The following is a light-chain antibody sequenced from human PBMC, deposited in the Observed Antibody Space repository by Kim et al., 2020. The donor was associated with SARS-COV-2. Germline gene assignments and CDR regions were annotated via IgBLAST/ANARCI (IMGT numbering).Light chain of an antibody. CDR3: QQSYSTPPT. V-gene: IGKV1-39*01. Sequence: ASVGDRVTITCRASQSINSFLNWYQQKPGKAPKLLIDAASSLQSGVPSRFSGSGSGTDFTLTISSLQPEDFATYYCQQSYSTPPTFGEGTKVDIK. CDR1: QSINSF. J-gene: IGKJ4*02. CDR2: AAS.